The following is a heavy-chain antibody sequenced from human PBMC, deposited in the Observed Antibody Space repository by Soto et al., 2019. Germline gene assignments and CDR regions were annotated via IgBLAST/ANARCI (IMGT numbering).Heavy chain of an antibody. CDR2: ISYDGSNK. V-gene: IGHV3-30*18. CDR3: AKDSSGEWLFRYYYYGMDV. J-gene: IGHJ6*04. D-gene: IGHD3-3*01. Sequence: GGSLRLSCAASGFTFSSYGMHWVRQAPGKGLEWVAVISYDGSNKYYADSVKGRFTISRDNSKNTLYLQMNSLRAEDTAVYYCAKDSSGEWLFRYYYYGMDVWGKGTTVTVSS. CDR1: GFTFSSYG.